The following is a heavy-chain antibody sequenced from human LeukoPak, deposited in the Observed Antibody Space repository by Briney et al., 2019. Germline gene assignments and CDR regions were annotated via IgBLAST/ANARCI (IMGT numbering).Heavy chain of an antibody. CDR2: ISSNGGST. Sequence: GGSLRLSCAASGLTFSSYAMHWVRQAPGKGLEYVSAISSNGGSTYYANSVKGRFTISRDNSKNTLYLQMGSLRAEDMAVYYCARDRPRRELGYSYGFDYWGQGTLVTVSS. D-gene: IGHD5-18*01. CDR1: GLTFSSYA. J-gene: IGHJ4*02. CDR3: ARDRPRRELGYSYGFDY. V-gene: IGHV3-64*01.